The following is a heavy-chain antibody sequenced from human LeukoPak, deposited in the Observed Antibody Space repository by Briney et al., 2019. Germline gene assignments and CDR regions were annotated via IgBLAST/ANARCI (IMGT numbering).Heavy chain of an antibody. Sequence: PSETLSLTCAVYGGSFSGYYWSWIRQPPGKGLEWIGEINHSGSTNYNPSLKSRVTISVDTSKNQFSLKLSSVTAADTAVYFCARVTATTPFDYWGQGTLVTVSS. V-gene: IGHV4-34*01. CDR2: INHSGST. J-gene: IGHJ4*02. CDR3: ARVTATTPFDY. CDR1: GGSFSGYY. D-gene: IGHD1-1*01.